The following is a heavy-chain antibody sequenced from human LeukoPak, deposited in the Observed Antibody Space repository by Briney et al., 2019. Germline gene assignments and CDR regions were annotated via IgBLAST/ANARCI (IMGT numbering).Heavy chain of an antibody. CDR1: GFTFTYYS. CDR2: ISYDGTNK. Sequence: GRSLRLSCAASGFTFTYYSMHWVRQAPGKGLEWVAAISYDGTNKYYADSVRGRFTLSRDNSQSTLYLQTNSLRPEDTAVYYCARDPHRSGWRNYFDYWGQGTLVTVSS. CDR3: ARDPHRSGWRNYFDY. D-gene: IGHD6-19*01. J-gene: IGHJ4*02. V-gene: IGHV3-30*04.